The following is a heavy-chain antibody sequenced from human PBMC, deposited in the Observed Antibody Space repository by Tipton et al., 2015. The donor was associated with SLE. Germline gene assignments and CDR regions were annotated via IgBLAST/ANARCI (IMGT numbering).Heavy chain of an antibody. Sequence: LSCAASGFTFSTYAMSWVRQAPGKGLEWVSGISASGGSTWYADSVKGRFTFSRDNSKNTLYLQMNSLRADDTAVYYCAKDRDFTYYYESYFDHWGQGILVTVSS. D-gene: IGHD3-22*01. V-gene: IGHV3-23*01. CDR2: ISASGGST. CDR3: AKDRDFTYYYESYFDH. CDR1: GFTFSTYA. J-gene: IGHJ4*02.